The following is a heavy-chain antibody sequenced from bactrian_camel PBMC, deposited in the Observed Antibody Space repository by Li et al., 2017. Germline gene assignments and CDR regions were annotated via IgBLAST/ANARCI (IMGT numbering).Heavy chain of an antibody. J-gene: IGHJ6*01. Sequence: HVQLVESGGGSVQRGESLRLSCVATGNSNSRRCMGWFRQVPGKEREGVAAVASSGSTTYADSVKGRFTASRDNAKNTLYLQMNNLTPEDTGTYYCAARGWGFCTVGADFTYWGQGTQVTVS. CDR1: GNSNSRRC. CDR2: VASSGST. V-gene: IGHV3S53*01. D-gene: IGHD5*01. CDR3: AARGWGFCTVGADFTY.